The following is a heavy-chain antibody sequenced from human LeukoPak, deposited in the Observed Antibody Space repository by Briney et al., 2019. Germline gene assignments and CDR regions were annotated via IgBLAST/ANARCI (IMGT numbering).Heavy chain of an antibody. J-gene: IGHJ3*02. V-gene: IGHV3-74*01. Sequence: GGSLRLSCAASGFTFSSYWMHWVRQAPGKGLVWVSRINSDGTTTNYADSVKGRFTISRDNAKNSLYLQMNSLRAEDTAVYYCARDTYDILTGYYKWAFDIWGQGTMVTVSS. D-gene: IGHD3-9*01. CDR3: ARDTYDILTGYYKWAFDI. CDR1: GFTFSSYW. CDR2: INSDGTTT.